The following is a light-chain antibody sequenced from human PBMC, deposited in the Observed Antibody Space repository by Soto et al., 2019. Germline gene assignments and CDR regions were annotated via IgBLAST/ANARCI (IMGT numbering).Light chain of an antibody. CDR3: QQYNNWWT. Sequence: EVVMTQSPGTLSVSPGESATLSCRASQTVSSNVAWYQQRPGQAPRLLIDGAFTRATGVPARFSGSRSGTEFTLTISSPQSEDFALYYCQQYNNWWTFGQGTKVDIK. J-gene: IGKJ1*01. CDR1: QTVSSN. V-gene: IGKV3-15*01. CDR2: GAF.